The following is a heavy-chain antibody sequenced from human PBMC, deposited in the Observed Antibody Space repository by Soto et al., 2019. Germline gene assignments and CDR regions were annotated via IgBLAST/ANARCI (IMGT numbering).Heavy chain of an antibody. D-gene: IGHD3-10*01. CDR3: AKHNYGSGSTYFDY. CDR2: IYYSGST. V-gene: IGHV4-61*08. Sequence: PSETLSLTCTVSGGSISSGGYYWSWLRQHPGKGLEWIGYIYYSGSTNYNPSLKSRVTISVDTSKNQFSLKLNSMTAADTAVYYCAKHNYGSGSTYFDYWGQGTLVTVSS. J-gene: IGHJ4*02. CDR1: GGSISSGGYY.